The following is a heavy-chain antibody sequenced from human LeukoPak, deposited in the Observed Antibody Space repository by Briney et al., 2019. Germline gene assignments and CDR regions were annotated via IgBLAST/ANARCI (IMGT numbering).Heavy chain of an antibody. CDR2: IYHSGST. CDR1: GGSFSGYY. V-gene: IGHV4-34*01. CDR3: ARRPSRRFDP. J-gene: IGHJ5*02. Sequence: SETLSLTCAVYGGSFSGYYWSWIRQPPGKGLEWIGEIYHSGSTNYNPSLKSRVTISVDTSKNQFSLKLSSVTAADTAVYYCARRPSRRFDPWGQGTLVTVSS.